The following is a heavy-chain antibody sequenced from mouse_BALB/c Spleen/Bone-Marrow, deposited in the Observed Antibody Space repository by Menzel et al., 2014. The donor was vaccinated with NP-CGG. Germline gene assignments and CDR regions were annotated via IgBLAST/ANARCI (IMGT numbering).Heavy chain of an antibody. CDR1: GYAFSSYW. CDR2: IYPGDGDT. V-gene: IGHV1-80*01. D-gene: IGHD2-1*01. CDR3: ALYGNYAGN. J-gene: IGHJ3*01. Sequence: VKVVESGAELVRPGSSVKISCKASGYAFSSYWMNWVKQRPGQGLEWIGQIYPGDGDTNYNGKFKGKATLTADKSSSTAYMQLSSLTSEDSAVYFCALYGNYAGNWGQGTLVTVSA.